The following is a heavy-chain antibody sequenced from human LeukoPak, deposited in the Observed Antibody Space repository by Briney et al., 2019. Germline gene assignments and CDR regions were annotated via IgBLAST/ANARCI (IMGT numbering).Heavy chain of an antibody. J-gene: IGHJ3*01. Sequence: SQTLSLTCAISGDSVSSKSVAWNWIRQSPSRGIEWLGRTYYTSKWNTDYAVSVKSRIVVNPDTSKNQFSLQLNSVTSEDTAVYYCARGRASAFDVWGQGTMVTVSS. CDR1: GDSVSSKSVA. V-gene: IGHV6-1*01. CDR3: ARGRASAFDV. D-gene: IGHD6-25*01. CDR2: TYYTSKWNT.